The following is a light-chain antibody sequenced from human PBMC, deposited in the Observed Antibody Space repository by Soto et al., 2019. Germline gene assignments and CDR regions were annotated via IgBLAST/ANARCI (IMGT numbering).Light chain of an antibody. J-gene: IGKJ2*01. CDR1: EDTNNY. Sequence: DIQLTQSPSSLSAYIGDRVSISCQANEDTNNYLNWYHQKPGKAPRLVIYDTSTLEIGVPSRFGGSRSGTEFTFTITGLQPEDVGTYYCQQYNEVPYTFGHGTKVEMK. CDR3: QQYNEVPYT. CDR2: DTS. V-gene: IGKV1-33*01.